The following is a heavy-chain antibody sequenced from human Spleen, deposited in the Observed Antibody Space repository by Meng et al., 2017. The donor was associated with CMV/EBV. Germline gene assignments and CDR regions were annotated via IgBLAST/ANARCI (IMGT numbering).Heavy chain of an antibody. CDR1: GFTFSSYV. D-gene: IGHD2-2*01. V-gene: IGHV3-30*02. CDR2: IQYDGSDE. Sequence: GGSLRLSCAASGFTFSSYVMHWVRQAPGKGLEWVAFIQYDGSDEYYADSVKGRFTISRDNSKNTLYLQMNSLRAEDTAVYYCAKDGVPAAMGYYYYYGMDVWGQGTTVTVSS. CDR3: AKDGVPAAMGYYYYYGMDV. J-gene: IGHJ6*02.